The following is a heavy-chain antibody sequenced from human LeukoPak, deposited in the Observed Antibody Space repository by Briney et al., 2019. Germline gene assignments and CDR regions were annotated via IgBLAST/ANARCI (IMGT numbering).Heavy chain of an antibody. Sequence: GGSLRLSCAAFGFTFNSYGMHWVRQAPGKGLEWVALISYDESQKYYADSVKGRSTISRDDSKNTLYLQMNSLRAEDTAVYYCAKDGYCSSSSCHPVPFDSWGQGTMVTVSS. V-gene: IGHV3-30*18. D-gene: IGHD2-2*03. J-gene: IGHJ3*02. CDR3: AKDGYCSSSSCHPVPFDS. CDR2: ISYDESQK. CDR1: GFTFNSYG.